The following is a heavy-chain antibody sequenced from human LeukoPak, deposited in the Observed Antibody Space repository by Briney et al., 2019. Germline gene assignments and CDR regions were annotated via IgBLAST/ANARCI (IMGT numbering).Heavy chain of an antibody. CDR1: GFTFSDYY. CDR2: MSSSGSII. J-gene: IGHJ4*02. D-gene: IGHD5-18*01. Sequence: GGSLRLSCAASGFTFSDYYMSWIRQAPGKGLEWVSYMSSSGSIIYYADSVKGRFTISRDNAKNSLYLQMSSLRAEDTAVYYCANGYSYVRSYWGQGTLVTVSS. CDR3: ANGYSYVRSY. V-gene: IGHV3-11*01.